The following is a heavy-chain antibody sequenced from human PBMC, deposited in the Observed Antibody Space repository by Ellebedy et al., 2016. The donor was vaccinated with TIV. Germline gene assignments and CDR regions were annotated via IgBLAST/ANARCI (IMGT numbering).Heavy chain of an antibody. V-gene: IGHV3-11*01. D-gene: IGHD1-26*01. CDR2: ISSSGSTI. CDR3: ARDEWELPHDY. CDR1: GFTFSDYY. J-gene: IGHJ4*02. Sequence: GGSLRLSXAASGFTFSDYYMSWIRQAPGKGLEWVSYISSSGSTIYYADSVKGRFTISRDNAKNSLYLQMNSLRAEDTAVYYCARDEWELPHDYWGQGTLVTVSS.